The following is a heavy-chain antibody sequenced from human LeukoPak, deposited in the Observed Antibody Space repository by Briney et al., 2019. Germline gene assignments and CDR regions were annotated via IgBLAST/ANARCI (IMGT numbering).Heavy chain of an antibody. J-gene: IGHJ4*02. CDR2: INSDGSYI. D-gene: IGHD5-24*01. Sequence: GGSLRLSCSASGFTFSLYAMHWVRQAPGKGLEYVSAINSDGSYIYYADSVKGRFTISRDNSKNILYLQMSSLRTEDTAVYYCVRDGGGGYNQIDYWGQGTLVTVSS. V-gene: IGHV3-64D*08. CDR3: VRDGGGGYNQIDY. CDR1: GFTFSLYA.